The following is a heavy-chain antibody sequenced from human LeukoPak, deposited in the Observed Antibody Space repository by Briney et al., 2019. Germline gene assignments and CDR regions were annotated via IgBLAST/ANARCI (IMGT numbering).Heavy chain of an antibody. Sequence: ASVKVSCKASGYTFTGYYMHWVRQAPGQGLEWMGRINPNSGGTNYAQKFQGRVTMTRDTSISTAYMELNGLRSDDTAVYSCARDSLRLAYCSGGSCFEWGQGTLVTVSS. CDR2: INPNSGGT. CDR3: ARDSLRLAYCSGGSCFE. J-gene: IGHJ4*02. V-gene: IGHV1-2*06. CDR1: GYTFTGYY. D-gene: IGHD2-15*01.